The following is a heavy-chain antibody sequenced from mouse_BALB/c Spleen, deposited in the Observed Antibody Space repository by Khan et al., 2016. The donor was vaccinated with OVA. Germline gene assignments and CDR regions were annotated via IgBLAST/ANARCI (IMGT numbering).Heavy chain of an antibody. J-gene: IGHJ4*01. CDR2: INTYTGEP. V-gene: IGHV9-3-1*01. CDR1: GYTFTIYG. Sequence: QIQLVQSGPELKKPGETVKISCKASGYTFTIYGMNWVRQAPGKGLKWMSWINTYTGEPTYADDFKGRVAFSLETSASTAFLQINNLKNEDTATYFCARVGYNGTMDYWGQGTSVTVSS. CDR3: ARVGYNGTMDY. D-gene: IGHD2-14*01.